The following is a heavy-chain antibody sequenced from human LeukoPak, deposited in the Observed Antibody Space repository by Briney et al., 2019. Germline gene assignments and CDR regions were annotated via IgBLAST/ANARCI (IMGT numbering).Heavy chain of an antibody. CDR1: GFTFSSYG. CDR2: ISGSGGST. V-gene: IGHV3-23*01. Sequence: GGTLRLSCAASGFTFSSYGMSWVRQAPGKGLEWVSAISGSGGSTYYADSVKGRFTISRDNAKNTLYLQMNSLRAEDTAVYYCARDRFTKNWFDPWGQGTLVTVSS. J-gene: IGHJ5*02. D-gene: IGHD3-3*01. CDR3: ARDRFTKNWFDP.